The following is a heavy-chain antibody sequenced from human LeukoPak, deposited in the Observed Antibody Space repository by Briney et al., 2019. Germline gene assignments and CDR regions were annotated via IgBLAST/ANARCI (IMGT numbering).Heavy chain of an antibody. V-gene: IGHV3-23*01. D-gene: IGHD2-2*01. Sequence: GGSLRLSCAASGFTFSSYAMCWVRQAPGKGLEWVSTISDSGDSTYYADSVKGRFPISRDNSKNTLYLQMNSLRAEDTAVYYCAKTPCSSSSCYFDYWGQGTLVTVSS. CDR1: GFTFSSYA. CDR3: AKTPCSSSSCYFDY. CDR2: ISDSGDST. J-gene: IGHJ4*02.